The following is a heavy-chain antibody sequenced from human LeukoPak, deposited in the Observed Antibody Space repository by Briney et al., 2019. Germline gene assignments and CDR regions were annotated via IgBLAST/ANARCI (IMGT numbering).Heavy chain of an antibody. V-gene: IGHV4-38-2*02. J-gene: IGHJ4*02. Sequence: SETLSLTCTVSGYSVSSASYWTWIRQPPGKGLEWGGGIYYGGGTYYTPSLKRRVTISVDTSKNQFSLKLSSLTAADTAVYYCARGLDSRSSYWGQGTLVTVPS. CDR2: IYYGGGT. D-gene: IGHD6-6*01. CDR1: GYSVSSASY. CDR3: ARGLDSRSSY.